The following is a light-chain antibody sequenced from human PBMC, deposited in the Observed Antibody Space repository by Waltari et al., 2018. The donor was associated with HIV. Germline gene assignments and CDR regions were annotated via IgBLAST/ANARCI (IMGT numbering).Light chain of an antibody. CDR1: SPKIGSNT. Sequence: QSVLTQQPSASGTPGQRVTISCYGRSPKIGSNTVKWYQPHPGTAPKHLLHSNNQRPPGVPERASASQSGMSASVAISVLQAEDEADDYCAAWDDSLNGVVFGGGAKLTGL. V-gene: IGLV1-44*01. J-gene: IGLJ2*01. CDR2: SNN. CDR3: AAWDDSLNGVV.